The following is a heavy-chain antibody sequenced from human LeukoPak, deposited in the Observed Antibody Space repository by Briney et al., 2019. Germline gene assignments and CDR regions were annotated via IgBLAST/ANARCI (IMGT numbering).Heavy chain of an antibody. CDR2: IYYSGST. CDR3: ARMAAYYYGSGSYYHFDY. CDR1: GGSISGYY. V-gene: IGHV4-59*01. J-gene: IGHJ4*02. Sequence: SETLSLTCTVSGGSISGYYWSWIRQPPGKGVEWIGYIYYSGSTSYNPSLKSRVTISVDTSKNQFSLKLSSVTAADTAVYYCARMAAYYYGSGSYYHFDYWGQGTLVTVSS. D-gene: IGHD3-10*01.